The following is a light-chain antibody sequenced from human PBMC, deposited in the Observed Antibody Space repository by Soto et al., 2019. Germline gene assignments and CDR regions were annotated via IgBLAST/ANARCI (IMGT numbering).Light chain of an antibody. J-gene: IGLJ1*01. CDR1: SSDVGGYNY. Sequence: QSALTQPASVSGSPGQSITISCTGTSSDVGGYNYVCWYKQHPGKAPQLMIYEVTNRPSGVSNRFSASKSAFTASLTISGLQAEDEADYYCSSYTTSYFYVFGPGTKVTVL. CDR3: SSYTTSYFYV. V-gene: IGLV2-14*01. CDR2: EVT.